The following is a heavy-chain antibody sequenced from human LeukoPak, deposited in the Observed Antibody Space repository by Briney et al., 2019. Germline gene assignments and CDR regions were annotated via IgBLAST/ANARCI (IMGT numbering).Heavy chain of an antibody. Sequence: TSETLSLTCAVYGGSFSGYYWSWIRQPPGKGLEWIVEMNHSGSTNYNPSLKSRVTISVDTSKNQFSLKLSSVTAADTAVYYCAVRSNCSGGSCYSNWFDPWGQGTLVTVSS. CDR1: GGSFSGYY. D-gene: IGHD2-15*01. CDR3: AVRSNCSGGSCYSNWFDP. J-gene: IGHJ5*02. V-gene: IGHV4-34*01. CDR2: MNHSGST.